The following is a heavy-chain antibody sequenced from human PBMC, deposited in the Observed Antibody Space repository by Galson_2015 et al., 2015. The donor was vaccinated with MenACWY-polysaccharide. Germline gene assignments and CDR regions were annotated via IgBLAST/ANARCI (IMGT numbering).Heavy chain of an antibody. CDR3: ARNSPIVRSGRDYYYMDV. J-gene: IGHJ6*03. V-gene: IGHV3-7*01. Sequence: SLRLSCAASGFTFSSYWMSWVRRAPGKGLEWVANIKQDGSEKYYVDSVKGRFSISRDNAKNSLYLQMNSLRAEDTAVYYCARNSPIVRSGRDYYYMDVWGKGTTVTVSS. CDR2: IKQDGSEK. CDR1: GFTFSSYW. D-gene: IGHD1-26*01.